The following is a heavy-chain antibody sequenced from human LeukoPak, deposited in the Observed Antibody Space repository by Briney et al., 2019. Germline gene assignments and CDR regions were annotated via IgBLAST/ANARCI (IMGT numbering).Heavy chain of an antibody. J-gene: IGHJ4*02. V-gene: IGHV4-30-4*01. CDR3: ASGAEWLGLAFDY. CDR2: IYYSGST. CDR1: GGSISSGDYY. Sequence: RASETLSLTCTVSGGSISSGDYYWSWIRQPPGKGLEWIGYIYYSGSTYYNPSLKSRVTISVDTSKNQFSLKLSSVTAADTAVYYCASGAEWLGLAFDYWGQGTLVTVSS. D-gene: IGHD3-9*01.